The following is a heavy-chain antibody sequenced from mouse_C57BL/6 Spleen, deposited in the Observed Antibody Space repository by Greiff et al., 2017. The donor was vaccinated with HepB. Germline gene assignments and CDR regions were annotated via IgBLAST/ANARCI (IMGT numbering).Heavy chain of an antibody. CDR1: GYSITSGYY. CDR3: APFGGFAY. CDR2: ISYDGSN. Sequence: ESGPGLVKPSQSLSLTCSVTGYSITSGYYWNWIRQFPGNKLEWMGYISYDGSNNYNPSLKNRISITRDTSKNQFFLKLNSVTTEDTATYYCAPFGGFAYWGQGTLVTVSA. V-gene: IGHV3-6*01. J-gene: IGHJ3*01.